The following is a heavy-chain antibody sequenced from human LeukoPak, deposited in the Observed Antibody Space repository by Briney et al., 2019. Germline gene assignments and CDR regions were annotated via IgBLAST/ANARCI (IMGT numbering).Heavy chain of an antibody. CDR2: IIPIFGTA. V-gene: IGHV1-69*13. D-gene: IGHD2-8*01. J-gene: IGHJ4*02. Sequence: SVKVSCKVSGYTLTELSMHWVRQAPGQGLEWMGGIIPIFGTANYAQKFQGRVTITADESTSTAYMELSSLRSEDTAVYYCARGYCTNGVCSNYFDYWGQGTLVTVSS. CDR1: GYTLTELS. CDR3: ARGYCTNGVCSNYFDY.